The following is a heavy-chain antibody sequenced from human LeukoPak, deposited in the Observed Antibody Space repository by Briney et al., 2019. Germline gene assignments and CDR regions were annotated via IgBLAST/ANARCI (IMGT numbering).Heavy chain of an antibody. V-gene: IGHV1-8*03. CDR1: GYTFTSYY. CDR3: ARGLGAGATNYFDP. D-gene: IGHD1-26*01. Sequence: ASVKVSCKASGYTFTSYYMHWVRQAPGQGLEWMGWMNPHNDNAGYAQKFQGRVSFTRDISLSTAYMELSSLRSEDTAVYYCARGLGAGATNYFDPWGQGTLVTVSS. CDR2: MNPHNDNA. J-gene: IGHJ4*02.